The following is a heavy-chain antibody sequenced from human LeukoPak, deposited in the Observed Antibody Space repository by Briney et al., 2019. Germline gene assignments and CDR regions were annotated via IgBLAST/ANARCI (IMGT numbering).Heavy chain of an antibody. CDR1: GFTFSSYA. Sequence: GGSLRLSCAASGFTFSSYAMSWVRQAPGKGLEWVSAISGSGGSTYYADSVKGRFTISGDNSKNTLYLQMNSLRAEDTAVYYCAGSYGVQIYYFDYWGQGTLVTVSS. CDR2: ISGSGGST. J-gene: IGHJ4*02. V-gene: IGHV3-23*01. CDR3: AGSYGVQIYYFDY. D-gene: IGHD4-17*01.